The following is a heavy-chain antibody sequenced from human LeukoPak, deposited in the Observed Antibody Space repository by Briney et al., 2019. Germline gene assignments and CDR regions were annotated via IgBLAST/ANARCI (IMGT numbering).Heavy chain of an antibody. CDR1: GGSFSGYY. Sequence: PSETLSLTCAVYGGSFSGYYWSWIRQPPGKGLEWIGEINHSGSTNYNPSLKSRVTISVDTSKNQFSLKLSSVTAADTAVYYCARGWSSGWRRGFDYWGQGTLVTVSS. CDR3: ARGWSSGWRRGFDY. D-gene: IGHD6-19*01. CDR2: INHSGST. V-gene: IGHV4-34*01. J-gene: IGHJ4*02.